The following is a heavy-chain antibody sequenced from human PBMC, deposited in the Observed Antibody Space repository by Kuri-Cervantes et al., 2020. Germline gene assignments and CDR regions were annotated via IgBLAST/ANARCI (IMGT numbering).Heavy chain of an antibody. Sequence: LSLTCAASGFTFSSYGMHWVRQAPGKGLEWVAVISYDGSNKYYADSVKGRFTISRDNSKNTLYLQMNSLRAEDTAVYYCAKMRSGYGDYANAFDIWGQGTMVTVSS. J-gene: IGHJ3*02. D-gene: IGHD4-17*01. V-gene: IGHV3-30*18. CDR1: GFTFSSYG. CDR3: AKMRSGYGDYANAFDI. CDR2: ISYDGSNK.